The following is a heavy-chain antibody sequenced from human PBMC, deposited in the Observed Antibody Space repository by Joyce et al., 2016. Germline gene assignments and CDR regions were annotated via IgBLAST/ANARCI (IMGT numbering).Heavy chain of an antibody. CDR1: GYILSALS. J-gene: IGHJ3*02. CDR2: FDPEQHET. D-gene: IGHD3-16*01. Sequence: HLVQSGAEVKRPGASVKVSCKVSGYILSALSMHWGRQAPGKGLEWVGGFDPEQHETIYAQKFQSRVIMTEDTSIDTAYMELSSLNSEDTAVYYCAPYLVDAHDGFDTWGQGTMVTVSS. CDR3: APYLVDAHDGFDT. V-gene: IGHV1-24*01.